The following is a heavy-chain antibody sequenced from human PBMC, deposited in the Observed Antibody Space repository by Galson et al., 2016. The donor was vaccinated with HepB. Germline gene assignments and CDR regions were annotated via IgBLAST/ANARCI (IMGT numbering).Heavy chain of an antibody. CDR1: GGSISSSRYS. Sequence: SETLSLTCTVSGGSISSSRYSWGWIRQPPGKGLEWIGSLYHIGSTYYNPSLKSRVSISEDTSKNQFSLKLTSVTAADTAVYYCARQPNMCSTTCYVDFWGQGTLVTVSA. V-gene: IGHV4-39*01. CDR3: ARQPNMCSTTCYVDF. J-gene: IGHJ4*02. D-gene: IGHD2-2*01. CDR2: LYHIGST.